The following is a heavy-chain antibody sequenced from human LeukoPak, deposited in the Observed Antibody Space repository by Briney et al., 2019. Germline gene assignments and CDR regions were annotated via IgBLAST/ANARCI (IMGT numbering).Heavy chain of an antibody. CDR1: GYTFSRYA. CDR2: INPFNGNT. CDR3: ARDYTSAEWLGFAFDV. Sequence: ASVKVSCKCSGYTFSRYAISWVRQAPGQGLEWVGWINPFNGNTNLAEGFQGRLIMTTDTSTRTVYMELSSLRSDDTAVYYCARDYTSAEWLGFAFDVWGEGTMISLSS. J-gene: IGHJ3*01. D-gene: IGHD6-19*01. V-gene: IGHV1-18*01.